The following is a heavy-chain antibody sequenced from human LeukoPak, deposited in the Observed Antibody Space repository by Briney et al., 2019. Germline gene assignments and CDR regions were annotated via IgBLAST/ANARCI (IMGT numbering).Heavy chain of an antibody. CDR2: FDPEDGET. V-gene: IGHV1-24*01. CDR3: ATDPSRDSGYDFDY. J-gene: IGHJ4*02. CDR1: GYTLTELS. D-gene: IGHD5-12*01. Sequence: ASVKVSCKVSGYTLTELSMHWVRQAPGKGLEWMGGFDPEDGETIYAQKFQGRVTMTEDTSTDTAYMELSSLRSEDTAVYYCATDPSRDSGYDFDYWGQGTLVTVSS.